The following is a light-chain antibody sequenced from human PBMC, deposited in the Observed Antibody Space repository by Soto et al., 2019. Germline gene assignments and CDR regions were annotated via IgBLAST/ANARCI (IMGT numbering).Light chain of an antibody. CDR2: GNS. V-gene: IGLV1-40*01. CDR3: QSYDSSLSGSV. J-gene: IGLJ1*01. Sequence: QSALTQPPSVSGAPGQRVTISCTGSSSNIGAGYDVHWYQQLPGTAPKLLIYGNSNRPSGVPDRFSGSKSVTPASLAITGLQAEDEADYYCQSYDSSLSGSVFGTGTKVTVL. CDR1: SSNIGAGYD.